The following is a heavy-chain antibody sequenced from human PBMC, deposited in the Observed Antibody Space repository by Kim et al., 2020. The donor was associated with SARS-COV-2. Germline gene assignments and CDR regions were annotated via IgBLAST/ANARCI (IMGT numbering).Heavy chain of an antibody. J-gene: IGHJ6*03. D-gene: IGHD3-3*01. CDR2: MNPNSGNT. CDR1: GYTFTSYD. V-gene: IGHV1-8*01. CDR3: ARGPTSIFGVVRYYYMDV. Sequence: ASVKVSCKASGYTFTSYDINWVRQATGQGLEWMGWMNPNSGNTGYAQKFQGRVTMTRNTSISTAYMELSSLRSEDTAVYYCARGPTSIFGVVRYYYMDVWGKGTTVTVSS.